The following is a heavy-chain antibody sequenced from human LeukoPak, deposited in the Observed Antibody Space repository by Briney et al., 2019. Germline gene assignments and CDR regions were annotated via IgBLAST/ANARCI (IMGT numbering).Heavy chain of an antibody. J-gene: IGHJ5*02. CDR1: GGSISSGSYY. CDR3: ARGSYDILTGYYTPNWFDP. CDR2: IYTSGST. Sequence: SETLSLTCTVSGGSISSGSYYWSWILQPAGKGLEWIGRIYTSGSTNYNPSLKSRVTISVDTSKNQFSLKLSSVTAADTAVYYCARGSYDILTGYYTPNWFDPWGQGTLVTVSS. V-gene: IGHV4-61*02. D-gene: IGHD3-9*01.